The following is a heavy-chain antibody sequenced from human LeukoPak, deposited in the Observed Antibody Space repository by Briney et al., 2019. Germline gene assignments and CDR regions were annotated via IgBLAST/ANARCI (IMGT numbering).Heavy chain of an antibody. D-gene: IGHD2-21*02. CDR3: ARDPLGDPMYYFDY. CDR1: GFTFSSYG. V-gene: IGHV3-30*03. Sequence: GGSLRLSCAASGFTFSSYGMHWVRQAPGKGLEWVAVISYDGSNKYYADSVKGRFTISRDNSKNTLYLQMNSLRAEDTAVYYCARDPLGDPMYYFDYWGQGTLVTVSS. J-gene: IGHJ4*02. CDR2: ISYDGSNK.